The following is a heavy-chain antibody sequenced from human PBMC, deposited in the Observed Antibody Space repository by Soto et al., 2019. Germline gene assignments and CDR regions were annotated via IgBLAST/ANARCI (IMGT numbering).Heavy chain of an antibody. V-gene: IGHV3-23*01. J-gene: IGHJ5*01. CDR1: VFTFSRSA. Sequence: GGTLRRTFAAYVFTFSRSAVPRGPQAGAEGLEWVSTFSGTGGGTYYADSVKGRFTLSRDNCKSSPYLQMSSLRAEDTAVYYCAKGKISTTTYTSFVSWGQGTLVTVSS. CDR2: FSGTGGGT. CDR3: AKGKISTTTYTSFVS. D-gene: IGHD1-26*01.